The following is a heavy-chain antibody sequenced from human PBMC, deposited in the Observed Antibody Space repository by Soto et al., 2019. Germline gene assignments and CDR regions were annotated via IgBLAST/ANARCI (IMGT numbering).Heavy chain of an antibody. V-gene: IGHV3-43*02. J-gene: IGHJ6*02. Sequence: GGSLRLSCAASGFTFDDYAMHWVRQAPGKGLEWVSLISGDGGSTYYADSVKGRFTISRDNSKNSLYLQMNSLRTEDTALYYCAKDGQPGYCSGGSCYYYYGMDVWGQGTTVTVSS. CDR3: AKDGQPGYCSGGSCYYYYGMDV. CDR2: ISGDGGST. CDR1: GFTFDDYA. D-gene: IGHD2-15*01.